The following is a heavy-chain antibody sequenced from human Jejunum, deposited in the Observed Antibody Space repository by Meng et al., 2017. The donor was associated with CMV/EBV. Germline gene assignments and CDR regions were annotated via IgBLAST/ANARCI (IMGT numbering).Heavy chain of an antibody. CDR3: ARNARGSGY. CDR1: GFTFSTDW. J-gene: IGHJ4*02. CDR2: IKQDGSEK. V-gene: IGHV3-7*01. Sequence: LILSCAASGFTFSTDWMTWVRQAPGKGLEWVANIKQDGSEKYYVDSVKGRFTISRDNAKNSLFLQMNSLRAEDTAMYYCARNARGSGYWGQGTLVTVSS. D-gene: IGHD3-10*01.